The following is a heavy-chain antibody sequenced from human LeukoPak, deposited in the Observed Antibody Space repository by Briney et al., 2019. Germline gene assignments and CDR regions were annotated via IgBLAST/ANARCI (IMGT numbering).Heavy chain of an antibody. Sequence: GESLKISCKGSGYSFTSYWIGWVRQMPGKSLEWMGIIYPGDSDTKYSPSFQGQVTISADRSISTAYLQWSSLKASDTAMYYCARYPRPHYYDSSGYPFWGQGTLVTVSS. D-gene: IGHD3-22*01. CDR3: ARYPRPHYYDSSGYPF. J-gene: IGHJ1*01. CDR1: GYSFTSYW. V-gene: IGHV5-51*01. CDR2: IYPGDSDT.